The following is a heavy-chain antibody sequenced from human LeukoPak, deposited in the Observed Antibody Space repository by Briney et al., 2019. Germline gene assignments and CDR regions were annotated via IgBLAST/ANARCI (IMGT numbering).Heavy chain of an antibody. CDR2: ISGSGDST. CDR3: AREHLTIRGDGLEI. J-gene: IGHJ3*02. Sequence: RPGGSLRLSCVASGFTFSSYEFNWVRQAPGKGLEWVSYISGSGDSTYYADSVKGRFSVSRDNARNSLYLQMSSLRAEDTAVYYCAREHLTIRGDGLEIWGQGTVVTVSS. V-gene: IGHV3-48*03. CDR1: GFTFSSYE. D-gene: IGHD3-3*02.